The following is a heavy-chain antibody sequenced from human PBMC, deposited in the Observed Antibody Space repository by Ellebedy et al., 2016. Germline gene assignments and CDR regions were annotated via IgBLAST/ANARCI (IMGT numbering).Heavy chain of an antibody. CDR1: GYTFINYG. J-gene: IGHJ6*02. D-gene: IGHD6-13*01. V-gene: IGHV1-18*01. CDR2: ISAYNGNT. Sequence: ASVQVSCKASGYTFINYGISWVRQAPGQGLEWMGWISAYNGNTNYGQKLQGRVTMTTDTSTSTAYMELRSLRSDDTAVYYCARDAPSSSNRNYHYYGMDVWGQGTTVTVSS. CDR3: ARDAPSSSNRNYHYYGMDV.